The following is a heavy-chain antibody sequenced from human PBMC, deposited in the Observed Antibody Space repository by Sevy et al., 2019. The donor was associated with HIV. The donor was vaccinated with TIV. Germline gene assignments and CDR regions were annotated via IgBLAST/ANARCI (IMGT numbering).Heavy chain of an antibody. CDR1: GGSISSTNW. CDR3: AREKTTAFAFDL. V-gene: IGHV4-4*02. Sequence: SETLSLTCAVSGGSISSTNWWSWVRQPPGKGLEWIGEVYDSGNTNYNPSLKSRVSISVDKAKNQFSVKLSSVTAADTAVYYCAREKTTAFAFDLWGQGALVTVSS. D-gene: IGHD4-17*01. CDR2: VYDSGNT. J-gene: IGHJ4*02.